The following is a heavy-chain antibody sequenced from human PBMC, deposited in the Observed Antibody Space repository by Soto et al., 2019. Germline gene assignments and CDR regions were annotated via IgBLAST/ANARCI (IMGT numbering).Heavy chain of an antibody. D-gene: IGHD5-12*01. CDR1: GDSISSYY. CDR2: IYYSGST. CDR3: ARGVATIGP. Sequence: QVQLQESGPRLVKPSETLSLTCSVSGDSISSYYLSWIRQPPGKGLEWIGYIYYSGSTNYNPSFKSRVTISVDTTKNQFSLKLTSVTAADTAVYYCARGVATIGPWGQGTLVTVSS. V-gene: IGHV4-59*01. J-gene: IGHJ5*02.